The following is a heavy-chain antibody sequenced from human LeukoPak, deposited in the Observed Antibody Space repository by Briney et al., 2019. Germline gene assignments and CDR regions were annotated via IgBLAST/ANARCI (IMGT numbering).Heavy chain of an antibody. V-gene: IGHV3-7*03. CDR2: IKQDGSEK. CDR1: GFTFSSYA. CDR3: ARDVTGGYHIEGY. Sequence: PGGSLRLSCAASGFTFSSYAMSWVRQAPGKGLEWVANIKQDGSEKYYMDSVKGRFTISRDNAENSLYLQMNSLRAEDTAVYYCARDVTGGYHIEGYWGQGTLVTVSS. J-gene: IGHJ4*02. D-gene: IGHD7-27*01.